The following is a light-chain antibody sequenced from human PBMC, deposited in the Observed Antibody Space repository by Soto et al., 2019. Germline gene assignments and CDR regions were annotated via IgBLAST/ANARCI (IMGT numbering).Light chain of an antibody. CDR3: KQLNNYPLT. CDR1: QGIGSY. V-gene: IGKV1-9*01. Sequence: DIQLTQSPSFLSASLGDRATITCRASQGIGSYLAWYQQKPGKAPRLLIYAASTLQSGVPSRFSGSGSDTEFTLTISSLQPEDFATYYCKQLNNYPLTFGGGTKVDIK. J-gene: IGKJ4*01. CDR2: AAS.